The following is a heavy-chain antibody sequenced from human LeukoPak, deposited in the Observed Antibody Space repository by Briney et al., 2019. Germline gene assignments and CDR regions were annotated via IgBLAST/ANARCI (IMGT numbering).Heavy chain of an antibody. CDR1: GYSISSGYY. Sequence: SETLSLTCTVSGYSISSGYYWGWIRQPPGKGREGIGYIDHTGSTNYNPSLNSRVTISRDTSKNHFSLQLSSVTAADTAVYFCARGRVSSSSWSSTYYYYFYMDVWGKGTPVTVSS. J-gene: IGHJ6*03. V-gene: IGHV4-61*03. D-gene: IGHD6-13*01. CDR3: ARGRVSSSSWSSTYYYYFYMDV. CDR2: IDHTGST.